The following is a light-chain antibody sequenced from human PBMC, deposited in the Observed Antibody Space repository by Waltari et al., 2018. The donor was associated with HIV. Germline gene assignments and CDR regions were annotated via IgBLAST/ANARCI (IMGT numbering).Light chain of an antibody. J-gene: IGKJ2*01. V-gene: IGKV1-33*01. CDR2: DAS. CDR3: QQYDNLPYT. CDR1: QDISNY. Sequence: DIQMTQSPSSLSASVGDRVTITCQASQDISNYLNWYQHKPGKAPKLLIYDASNLETGVPSRFSGSGSGTDFTFTISSLQPEDIATYYWQQYDNLPYTFGQGTKLEIK.